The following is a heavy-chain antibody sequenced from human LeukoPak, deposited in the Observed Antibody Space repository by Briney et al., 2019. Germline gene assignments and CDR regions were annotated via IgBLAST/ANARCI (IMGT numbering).Heavy chain of an antibody. V-gene: IGHV3-30*12. J-gene: IGHJ3*02. CDR1: GFTFSSYD. Sequence: GGSLRLSCAASGFTFSSYDIHWVRQAPGKGLEWVAVISYDGSNKYYADSVKGRFTISRDNSKNTLYLQMNSLRAEDTAVYYCAALEASDIWGQGTMVTVSS. CDR3: AALEASDI. CDR2: ISYDGSNK.